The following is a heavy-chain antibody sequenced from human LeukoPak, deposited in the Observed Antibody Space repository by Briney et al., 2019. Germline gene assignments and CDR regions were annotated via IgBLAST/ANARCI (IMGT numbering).Heavy chain of an antibody. CDR2: INPISGGT. V-gene: IGHV1-2*02. CDR1: GYTFTGYY. CDR3: ARPPREYRQPLSFDYYYYMDV. J-gene: IGHJ6*03. Sequence: GASVKVSCKASGYTFTGYYMHWVRQAPGQGLEWMGWINPISGGTNYAQKFQGRVTMTRDTSISTAYMELSRLRSDDTAVYYCARPPREYRQPLSFDYYYYMDVWGKGTTVTVSS. D-gene: IGHD2/OR15-2a*01.